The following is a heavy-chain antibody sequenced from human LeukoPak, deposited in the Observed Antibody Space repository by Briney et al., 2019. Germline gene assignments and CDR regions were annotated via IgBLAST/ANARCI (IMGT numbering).Heavy chain of an antibody. Sequence: GGSLRLSCAASGFIFTDYSMNWVRQAPGKGLEWVSYIDRSSNNIYYPDSVKGRFTISRDNAKNSLYLQMNSLRDEDTAVYYCARAQGMYSSADYWGQGTLVTVSS. J-gene: IGHJ4*02. D-gene: IGHD6-19*01. CDR1: GFIFTDYS. CDR2: IDRSSNNI. CDR3: ARAQGMYSSADY. V-gene: IGHV3-48*02.